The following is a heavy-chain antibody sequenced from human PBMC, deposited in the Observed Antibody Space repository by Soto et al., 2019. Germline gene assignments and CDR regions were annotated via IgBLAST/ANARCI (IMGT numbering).Heavy chain of an antibody. CDR3: ARERYIVVVPAAPIYYYYGMDV. J-gene: IGHJ6*02. D-gene: IGHD2-2*01. Sequence: QVQLVQSGAEVKKPGASVKVSCKASGYTFTSYGISWVRQAPGQGLEWMGWISAYNGNTNYAQKLQGRVTMTTDTSTSTAYMERRSLRSDDTAVYYCARERYIVVVPAAPIYYYYGMDVWGQGTTVTVSS. CDR1: GYTFTSYG. V-gene: IGHV1-18*01. CDR2: ISAYNGNT.